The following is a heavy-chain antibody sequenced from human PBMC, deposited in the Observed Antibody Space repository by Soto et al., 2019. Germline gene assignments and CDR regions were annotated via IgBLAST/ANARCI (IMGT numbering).Heavy chain of an antibody. CDR2: INAGNGNT. Sequence: ASVKVSCKASGYTFINYAMHWVRQAPGQRLEWMGWINAGNGNTKYSQNFQGRVTITSDTSANTAYMELSSLRSEDTAVYYCARGGTGTTSYYYYGMDVWGQGTTVPSP. V-gene: IGHV1-3*01. D-gene: IGHD1-7*01. J-gene: IGHJ6*02. CDR3: ARGGTGTTSYYYYGMDV. CDR1: GYTFINYA.